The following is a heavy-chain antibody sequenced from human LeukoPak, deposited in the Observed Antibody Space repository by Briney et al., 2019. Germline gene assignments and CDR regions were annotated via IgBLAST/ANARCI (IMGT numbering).Heavy chain of an antibody. CDR1: GFTFSSYA. Sequence: GGSLRLSCAASGFTFSSYAMRWVRQAPGEGLEWVSAISGSGGSTYYADSVKGRFTISRDNSKSTLYLQMNSVRAEDTGVYYSAGEKIVGVTFDDYWGQGTLVTVSS. V-gene: IGHV3-23*01. D-gene: IGHD1-26*01. CDR2: ISGSGGST. J-gene: IGHJ4*02. CDR3: AGEKIVGVTFDDY.